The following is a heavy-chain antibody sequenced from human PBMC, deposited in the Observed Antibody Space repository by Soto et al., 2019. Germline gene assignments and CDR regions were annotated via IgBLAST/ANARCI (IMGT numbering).Heavy chain of an antibody. CDR1: GYTLTELS. CDR3: ATQAPPRQWELPLLGDY. CDR2: FDPEDGET. Sequence: ASVKGSCKVSGYTLTELSMHWVRQAPGKGLEWMGGFDPEDGETIYAQKFQGRVTMTEDTSTDTAYMELSSLRSEDTTVYYCATQAPPRQWELPLLGDYWGQGTLVTVSS. J-gene: IGHJ4*02. D-gene: IGHD1-26*01. V-gene: IGHV1-24*01.